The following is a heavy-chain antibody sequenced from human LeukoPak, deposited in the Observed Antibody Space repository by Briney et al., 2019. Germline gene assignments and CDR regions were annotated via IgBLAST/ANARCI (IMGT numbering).Heavy chain of an antibody. CDR1: GFTFSNAW. J-gene: IGHJ4*02. D-gene: IGHD3-22*01. CDR3: TTWIVVVIGFFDY. V-gene: IGHV3-15*07. CDR2: IKSKTDGGTT. Sequence: GGSLRLSCAASGFTFSNAWMNWVRQAPGKGLEWVGRIKSKTDGGTTVYAAPVKGRFTISRDDSKNTLYLQMNSLKTEDTAVYYCTTWIVVVIGFFDYWGQGTLVTVSS.